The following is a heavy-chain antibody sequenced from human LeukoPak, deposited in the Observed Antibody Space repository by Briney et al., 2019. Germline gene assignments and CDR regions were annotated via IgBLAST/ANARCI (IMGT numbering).Heavy chain of an antibody. CDR2: IYYSGST. J-gene: IGHJ4*02. CDR1: GGSISSYY. V-gene: IGHV4-59*01. CDR3: ARAYYGDSPSDY. Sequence: SETLSLTCTVSGGSISSYYWSWIRQPPGKGLEWIGYIYYSGSTNYNPSLKSRVTISVDTSKNQFSLKLSSVTAADTAVYYCARAYYGDSPSDYWGQGTLVTVSS. D-gene: IGHD4-17*01.